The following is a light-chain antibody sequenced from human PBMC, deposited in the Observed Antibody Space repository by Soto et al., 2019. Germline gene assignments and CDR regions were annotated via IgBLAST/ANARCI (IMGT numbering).Light chain of an antibody. V-gene: IGLV2-8*01. Sequence: QSVLTQPPSASGSLGQSVTLSCTGTSHDVGGNNFVSWYQQHPGKAPKLIISHVSERPSGVPDRFSGSKSGNTAYLTVSGLQAGDEADYYCTAYSGTRNWGLFGTGTKVTVL. J-gene: IGLJ1*01. CDR1: SHDVGGNNF. CDR3: TAYSGTRNWGL. CDR2: HVS.